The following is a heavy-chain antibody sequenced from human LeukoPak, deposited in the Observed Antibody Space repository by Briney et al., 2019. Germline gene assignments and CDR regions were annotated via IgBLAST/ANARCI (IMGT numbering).Heavy chain of an antibody. CDR3: AKRGVVIRGLLVLGFHKEAYYYDS. Sequence: PGRSLRLSYVFSGIPESNYAMSCVRHASGKGLEWVSSIRESGGGTIYAESVKRRFSISRENSLNTVYVQMSRMRAEDTAVYFCAKRGVVIRGLLVLGFHKEAYYYDSWGQGILVTVSS. CDR1: GIPESNYA. D-gene: IGHD3-10*01. CDR2: IRESGGGT. J-gene: IGHJ4*02. V-gene: IGHV3-23*01.